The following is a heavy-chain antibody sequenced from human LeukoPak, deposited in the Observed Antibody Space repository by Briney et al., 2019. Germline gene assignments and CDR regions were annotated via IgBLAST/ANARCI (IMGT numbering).Heavy chain of an antibody. Sequence: PSEALSLTCTVSGGSISSYYWSWIRQPPGKGLEWIGYIYDSGSTNYNPSLKSRVTISVDTSKNQFSLKLSSVTAADTAVYYCARDTMGYDILTGYQMTWYFDLWGRGTLVTVSS. J-gene: IGHJ2*01. CDR2: IYDSGST. CDR3: ARDTMGYDILTGYQMTWYFDL. D-gene: IGHD3-9*01. CDR1: GGSISSYY. V-gene: IGHV4-59*01.